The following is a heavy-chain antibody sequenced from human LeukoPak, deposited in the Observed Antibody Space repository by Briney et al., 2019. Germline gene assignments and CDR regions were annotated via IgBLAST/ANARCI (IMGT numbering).Heavy chain of an antibody. Sequence: PGGSLRLSCAASGFTFSSYAMSWVRQAPGKGLEWVSAISGSGGSTYYADSVKGRFTISRDNSKNTLYLQMNSLRAEDTAVYYCAEATEGGYHCSSTSCYMTYYYYGMDVWGQGTTVTVSS. CDR1: GFTFSSYA. J-gene: IGHJ6*02. CDR2: ISGSGGST. D-gene: IGHD2-2*02. CDR3: AEATEGGYHCSSTSCYMTYYYYGMDV. V-gene: IGHV3-23*01.